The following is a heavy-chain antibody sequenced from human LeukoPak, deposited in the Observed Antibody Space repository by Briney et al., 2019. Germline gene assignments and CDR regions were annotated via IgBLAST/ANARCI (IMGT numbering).Heavy chain of an antibody. D-gene: IGHD3-22*01. V-gene: IGHV5-51*01. CDR2: IYPGDSDT. J-gene: IGHJ4*02. CDR3: ARTYDSSGYYSYYFDY. CDR1: GYSFTSYW. Sequence: GESLKISCKGSGYSFTSYWIGWVRQMPGKGLELMGIIYPGDSDTRYSPSFQGQVTISADKSISTAYLQWSSLKASDTAMYYCARTYDSSGYYSYYFDYWGQGTLVTVSS.